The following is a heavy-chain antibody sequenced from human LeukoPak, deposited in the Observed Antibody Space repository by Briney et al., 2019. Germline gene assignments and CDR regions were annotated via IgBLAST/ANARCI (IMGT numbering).Heavy chain of an antibody. J-gene: IGHJ4*02. D-gene: IGHD5-12*01. CDR1: GFTFSSYA. V-gene: IGHV3-23*01. CDR3: ARGPSGYHNT. CDR2: ISGSGGST. Sequence: PGGSLRLSCAASGFTFSSYAMSWVRQAPGKGLEWVSAISGSGGSTYYADSVKGRFAISRDNSKNTLYLQMNSLRAEDTAVYYCARGPSGYHNTGGQGTLVTVSS.